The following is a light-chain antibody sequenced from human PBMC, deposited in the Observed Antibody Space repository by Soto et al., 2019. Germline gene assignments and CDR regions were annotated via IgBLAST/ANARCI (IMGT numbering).Light chain of an antibody. CDR1: QVISSW. CDR3: QQANSFPPAYT. Sequence: DIQMTQSPSSVSASVGDRVTITCRAIQVISSWLAWYQQKPGKAPKLLIYAASSLQSGVPSRFSGSGSGTDVPLTSSSLQPEDIATYYSQQANSFPPAYTFGHG. V-gene: IGKV1-12*01. J-gene: IGKJ1*01. CDR2: AAS.